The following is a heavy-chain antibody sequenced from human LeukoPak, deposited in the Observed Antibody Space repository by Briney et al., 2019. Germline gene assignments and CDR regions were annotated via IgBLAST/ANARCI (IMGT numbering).Heavy chain of an antibody. Sequence: GGSLRLSCAASGFTFSSYSMNWVRQAPGKGLEWVSYISSSGSIILYADSVKGRFTISRDNAKNSLYLQMNSLRAEDTAVYYCAKEEWGFGEFPLFMDVWGKGTTVTISS. V-gene: IGHV3-48*01. D-gene: IGHD3-10*01. CDR1: GFTFSSYS. CDR2: ISSSGSII. J-gene: IGHJ6*03. CDR3: AKEEWGFGEFPLFMDV.